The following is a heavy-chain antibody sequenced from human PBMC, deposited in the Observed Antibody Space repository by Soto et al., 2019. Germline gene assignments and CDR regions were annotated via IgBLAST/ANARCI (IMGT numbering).Heavy chain of an antibody. CDR3: ASWSIAETDASGFVGISEALDI. J-gene: IGHJ3*02. CDR1: GYSFTCCW. CDR2: IYPGDSDT. D-gene: IGHD6-6*01. Sequence: LEISWKVSGYSFTCCWNGWVRQMPGRGLVGMGIIYPGDSDTRYSPSFQGQVTISADKSISPAYLQWSSLKASDTAMYYCASWSIAETDASGFVGISEALDIWGRGTMVTVS. V-gene: IGHV5-51*01.